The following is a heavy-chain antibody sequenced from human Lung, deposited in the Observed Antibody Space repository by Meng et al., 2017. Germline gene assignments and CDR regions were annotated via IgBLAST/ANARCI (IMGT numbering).Heavy chain of an antibody. CDR2: IIDSGST. J-gene: IGHJ4*02. Sequence: QVQLKQWGAGLLKPSETLSLTCAVSGGSISGYYWSWVRQPPGKGLEWIGEIIDSGSTNYNPSLKSRVTISVDTSKNQFSLRVTSVTAADRAVYYCVRRTYSSGWYFDYWGQGTLVTVSS. CDR3: VRRTYSSGWYFDY. D-gene: IGHD6-19*01. V-gene: IGHV4-34*02. CDR1: GGSISGYY.